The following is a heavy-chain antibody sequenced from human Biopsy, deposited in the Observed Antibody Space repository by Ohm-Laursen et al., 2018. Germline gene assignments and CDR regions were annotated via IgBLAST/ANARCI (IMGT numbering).Heavy chain of an antibody. CDR3: ARLGSGDYFPTFFDF. J-gene: IGHJ4*02. Sequence: TLSLTCTVSGVSINGGRYYWNWIRPHPGKSLEWIGNIFYSANTYYNPSLKSRVTISVDTSKNQFSLKLSSVTAADTAVYYCARLGSGDYFPTFFDFWGQGALVTVSS. D-gene: IGHD5-12*01. V-gene: IGHV4-31*03. CDR2: IFYSANT. CDR1: GVSINGGRYY.